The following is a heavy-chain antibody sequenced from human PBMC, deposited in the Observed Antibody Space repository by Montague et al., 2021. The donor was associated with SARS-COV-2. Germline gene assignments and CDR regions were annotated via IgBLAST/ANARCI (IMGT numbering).Heavy chain of an antibody. CDR2: ISSSSSTI. J-gene: IGHJ6*02. Sequence: SLRLSCAASGFTFSSYWMSWVRQAPGKGLEWVSYISSSSSTIYYADSVKGRFTISRDNAKDSLYLQMNSLRDEDTPVFYCARVVGPTSYYYYGMDVWGQGTTVTVSS. D-gene: IGHD1-26*01. V-gene: IGHV3-48*02. CDR1: GFTFSSYW. CDR3: ARVVGPTSYYYYGMDV.